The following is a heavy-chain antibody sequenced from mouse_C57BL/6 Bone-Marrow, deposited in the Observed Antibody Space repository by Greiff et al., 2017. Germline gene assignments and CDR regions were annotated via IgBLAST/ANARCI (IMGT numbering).Heavy chain of an antibody. CDR1: GYSITSGYY. D-gene: IGHD2-4*01. Sequence: VQLKESGPGLVKPSQSLSLTCSVTGYSITSGYYWNWIRQFPGNKLEWMGYISYDGSNNYNPSLKNRISITRDTSKNQFFLKLNSVTTEDTATYYCAVEDYGYWYFDVWGTGTTVTVSS. CDR3: AVEDYGYWYFDV. CDR2: ISYDGSN. J-gene: IGHJ1*03. V-gene: IGHV3-6*01.